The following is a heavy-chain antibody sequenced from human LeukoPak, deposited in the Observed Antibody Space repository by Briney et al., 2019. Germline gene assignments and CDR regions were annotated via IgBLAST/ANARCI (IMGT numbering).Heavy chain of an antibody. D-gene: IGHD3-22*01. CDR3: AKALVVVITTRAFDI. J-gene: IGHJ3*02. Sequence: GGSLRLSCAASGFTFSSYGMSWVRQAPGKGLEWVSAISGSGGSTYYADSVKGRFTISRDNSKNTLYLQMNSLRAEDTAVYYCAKALVVVITTRAFDIWGQGTMVTVSS. CDR2: ISGSGGST. V-gene: IGHV3-23*01. CDR1: GFTFSSYG.